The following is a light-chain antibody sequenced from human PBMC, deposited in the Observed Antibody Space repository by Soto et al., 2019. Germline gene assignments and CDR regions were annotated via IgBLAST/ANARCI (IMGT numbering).Light chain of an antibody. Sequence: DIQMTQSPSSLSASVGDRVTITCRASQGISNYLAWYQQQPGKDPMLLIYVASTLQSGVPSRFSGSGSGTDYTLTISSVQPEDVATYYCQKYNSAQWPFGQGTKVEIK. V-gene: IGKV1-27*01. CDR3: QKYNSAQWP. CDR2: VAS. J-gene: IGKJ1*01. CDR1: QGISNY.